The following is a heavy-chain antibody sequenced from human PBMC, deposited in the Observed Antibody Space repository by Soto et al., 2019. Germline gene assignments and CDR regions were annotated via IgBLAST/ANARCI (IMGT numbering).Heavy chain of an antibody. CDR2: ISSSGGII. V-gene: IGHV3-48*03. CDR3: AREGSVSSSDYYAYYYGMDV. J-gene: IGHJ6*02. Sequence: GGSLRLSCAASGFTFSNYDINWVRQAPGKGPEWISHISSSGGIIYYADSVKGRFTISIDNAKNSLYLQMNSLRGEDTAVYYCAREGSVSSSDYYAYYYGMDVWGQGTTVTVSS. D-gene: IGHD3-10*01. CDR1: GFTFSNYD.